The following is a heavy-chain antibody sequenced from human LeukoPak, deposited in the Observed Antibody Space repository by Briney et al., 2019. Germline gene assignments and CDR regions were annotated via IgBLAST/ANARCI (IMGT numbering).Heavy chain of an antibody. D-gene: IGHD3-16*02. CDR2: INHSGST. CDR3: ARVYDYVWGSYRFSDAFDI. CDR1: GGSFSGCY. J-gene: IGHJ3*02. Sequence: SETLSLTCAVYGGSFSGCYWSWIRQPPGKGLEWIGEINHSGSTNYNPSLKSRVTISVDTSKNQFSLKLSSVTAADTAVYYCARVYDYVWGSYRFSDAFDIWGQGTMVTVSS. V-gene: IGHV4-34*01.